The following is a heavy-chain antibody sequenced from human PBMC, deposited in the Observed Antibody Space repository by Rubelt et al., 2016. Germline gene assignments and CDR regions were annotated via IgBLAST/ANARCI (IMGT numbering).Heavy chain of an antibody. CDR2: IYSSGST. J-gene: IGHJ4*02. CDR1: GCSISSGGYY. D-gene: IGHD3-22*01. Sequence: QVQLQESGPGLVKPSQTLSLTCTVSGCSISSGGYYWSWIRKHPGKGLEWIGYIYSSGSTYYNPSLEVRVTISVDTSKNQFSLKLSSVTAADTAVYYCARDLRDSSGYYPYFDYWGQGTLVTVSS. V-gene: IGHV4-31*03. CDR3: ARDLRDSSGYYPYFDY.